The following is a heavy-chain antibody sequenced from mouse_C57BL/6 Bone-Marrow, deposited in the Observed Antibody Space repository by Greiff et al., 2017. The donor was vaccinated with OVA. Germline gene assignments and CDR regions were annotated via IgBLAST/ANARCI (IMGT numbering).Heavy chain of an antibody. CDR2: ISDGGSYT. Sequence: EVQLVESGGGLVKPGGSLKLSCAASGFTFSSYAMSWVRQTPEKRLEWVATISDGGSYTYYPDNVQGRFTISRDNAKNNLYLQMSHLKSEDTAMYYCMVTTGYWGQGTTLTVSS. CDR3: MVTTGY. D-gene: IGHD2-2*01. J-gene: IGHJ2*01. CDR1: GFTFSSYA. V-gene: IGHV5-4*01.